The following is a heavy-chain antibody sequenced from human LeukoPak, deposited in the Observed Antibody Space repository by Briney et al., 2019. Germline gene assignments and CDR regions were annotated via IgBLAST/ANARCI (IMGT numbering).Heavy chain of an antibody. V-gene: IGHV1-2*02. CDR2: INPNSGGT. CDR1: GYTFTGYY. Sequence: GASVKVSCKASGYTFTGYYMHWVRQAPGQGLEWMGWINPNSGGTNYAQKFQGRVTMTRDTSISTAYMELSRLRSDDTAVYYCARVQQLDRYYYMDVWGKGTTVTISS. D-gene: IGHD6-13*01. J-gene: IGHJ6*03. CDR3: ARVQQLDRYYYMDV.